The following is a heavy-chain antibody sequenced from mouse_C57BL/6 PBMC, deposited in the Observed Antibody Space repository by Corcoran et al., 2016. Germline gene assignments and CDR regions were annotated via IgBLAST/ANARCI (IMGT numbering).Heavy chain of an antibody. V-gene: IGHV1-81*01. CDR1: GYTFTSYG. Sequence: QVQLQQSGAELARPGASVKLSCKASGYTFTSYGISWVKQRTGQGLEWIGEIYPRSGNTYYNEKFKGKATLTADKSSSTAYMELRSLTSEDSAVYFCARKGDRGYAWFAYWGQGTLVTVSA. CDR3: ARKGDRGYAWFAY. CDR2: IYPRSGNT. D-gene: IGHD2-2*01. J-gene: IGHJ3*01.